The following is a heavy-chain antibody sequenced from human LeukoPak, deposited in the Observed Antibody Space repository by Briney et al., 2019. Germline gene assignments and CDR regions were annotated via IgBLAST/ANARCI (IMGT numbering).Heavy chain of an antibody. D-gene: IGHD5-18*01. J-gene: IGHJ5*02. V-gene: IGHV4-39*07. CDR2: IYYSGTT. CDR3: AKGVGGFSYYHWFDP. Sequence: SETLSLTCTVYGGSISSSPYYWGWIRQPPGKGLEWIGSIYYSGTTHYSPSLESRVTISVDTSKNQFSLKLASVTAADTAIYYCAKGVGGFSYYHWFDPWGQGTLVTVSS. CDR1: GGSISSSPYY.